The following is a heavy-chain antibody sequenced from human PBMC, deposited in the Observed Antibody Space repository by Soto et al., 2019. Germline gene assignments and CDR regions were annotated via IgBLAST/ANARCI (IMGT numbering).Heavy chain of an antibody. Sequence: GGSLRLSCAASGFTFSNAWMSWVRQAPGKGLEWVGRIKSKTDGGTTDYAAPVKGRFTISRDDSKNTLYLQMNSLKTEDTAVYYCTTGITMIVVVSDYWGQGTLVTVSS. CDR2: IKSKTDGGTT. D-gene: IGHD3-22*01. V-gene: IGHV3-15*01. CDR3: TTGITMIVVVSDY. J-gene: IGHJ4*02. CDR1: GFTFSNAW.